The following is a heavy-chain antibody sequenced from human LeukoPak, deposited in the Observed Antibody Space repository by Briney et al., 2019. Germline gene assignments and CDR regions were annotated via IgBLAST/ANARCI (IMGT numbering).Heavy chain of an antibody. CDR2: IYYSGST. V-gene: IGHV4-39*01. D-gene: IGHD3-10*01. CDR3: AHAPPGDHDY. Sequence: SETLSLTCTVSGGSISSSGYYWGRIRQPPGKGLEWIGSIYYSGSTYYNPSLKSRVTISVDTSKNQFSLKLSSVTAADTAVYYCAHAPPGDHDYWGQGTLVTVSS. CDR1: GGSISSSGYY. J-gene: IGHJ4*02.